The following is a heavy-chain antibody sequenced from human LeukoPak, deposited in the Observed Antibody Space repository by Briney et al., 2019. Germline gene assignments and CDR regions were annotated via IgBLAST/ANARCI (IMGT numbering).Heavy chain of an antibody. Sequence: SGTLSLTGAVSGGSISSSNWWSWVRQPPGKGLEGIGEIYHSGSTNYNPSLKSRVTISVDKSKNQFSLKLSSVTAADTAVYYCATSPRIAAASSFDYWSQGTLVTVSS. CDR3: ATSPRIAAASSFDY. CDR1: GGSISSSNW. V-gene: IGHV4-4*02. CDR2: IYHSGST. J-gene: IGHJ4*02. D-gene: IGHD6-13*01.